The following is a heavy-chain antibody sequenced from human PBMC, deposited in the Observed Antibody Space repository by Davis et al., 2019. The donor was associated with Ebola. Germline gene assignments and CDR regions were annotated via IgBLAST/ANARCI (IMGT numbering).Heavy chain of an antibody. CDR1: GFTFTSSA. CDR3: AADRPMYHYDILTGYSPYYGMDV. Sequence: SVKVSCKASGFTFTSSAVQWVRQARGQRLEWIGWIVVGSGNTNYAQKFQERVTITRDMSTSTAYMELSSLRSEDTAVYYCAADRPMYHYDILTGYSPYYGMDVWGKGTTVTVSS. V-gene: IGHV1-58*01. D-gene: IGHD3-9*01. CDR2: IVVGSGNT. J-gene: IGHJ6*04.